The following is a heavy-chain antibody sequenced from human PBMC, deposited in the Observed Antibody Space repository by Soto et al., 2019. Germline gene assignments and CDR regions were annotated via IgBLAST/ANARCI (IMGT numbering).Heavy chain of an antibody. D-gene: IGHD4-17*01. CDR1: GFTFSSYL. V-gene: IGHV3-7*01. Sequence: GGSLRLSCAASGFTFSSYLMSWARQAPGKGLEWVANIKQDGSEKYYVDSVKGRFTISRDNAKNSLYLQMNSLRAEDTAVYYCARDYGGNEFDYWGQGTLVTVS. J-gene: IGHJ4*02. CDR2: IKQDGSEK. CDR3: ARDYGGNEFDY.